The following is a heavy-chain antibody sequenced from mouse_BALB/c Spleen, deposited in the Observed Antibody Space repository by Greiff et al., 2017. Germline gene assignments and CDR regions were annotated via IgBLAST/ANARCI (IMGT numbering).Heavy chain of an antibody. CDR1: GFTFSDYG. CDR2: ISNLAYSI. Sequence: EVQGVESGGGLVQPGGSRKLSCAASGFTFSDYGMVWVRQAPGKGPEWVAFISNLAYSIYYADTVTGRFTISRENAKNTLYLEMSSLRSEDTAMYYCARDQGYFDVWGAGTTVTVSS. CDR3: ARDQGYFDV. J-gene: IGHJ1*01. D-gene: IGHD3-2*02. V-gene: IGHV5-15*02.